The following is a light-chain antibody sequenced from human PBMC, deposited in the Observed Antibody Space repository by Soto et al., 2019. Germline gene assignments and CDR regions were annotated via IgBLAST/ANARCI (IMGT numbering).Light chain of an antibody. J-gene: IGKJ3*01. V-gene: IGKV1-39*01. Sequence: DIQMTQSPSSLSASVGDRVTITCRASQSISSYLNWYQQKPGKAPKLLIYAASSLQSGVPSRFSGSGSGTDFTLTISSLQPEDFATYYWQQSYSTPFTCGPGTKVDIK. CDR1: QSISSY. CDR2: AAS. CDR3: QQSYSTPFT.